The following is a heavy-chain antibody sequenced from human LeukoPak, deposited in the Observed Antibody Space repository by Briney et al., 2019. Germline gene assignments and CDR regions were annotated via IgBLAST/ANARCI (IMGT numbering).Heavy chain of an antibody. CDR2: INHSGST. V-gene: IGHV4-34*01. CDR1: GGSFSGYY. Sequence: SETLSLTCAVYGGSFSGYYWSWIRQPPGKGLEWIGEINHSGSTNYNPSLKSRVTISVDTSKNQFSLKLSSVTAADTAVYYCARTSYQLLRNNWFDPWGQGTTVTVSP. CDR3: ARTSYQLLRNNWFDP. D-gene: IGHD2-2*01. J-gene: IGHJ5*01.